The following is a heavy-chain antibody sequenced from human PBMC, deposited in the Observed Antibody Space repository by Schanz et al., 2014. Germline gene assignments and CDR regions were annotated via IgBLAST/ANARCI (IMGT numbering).Heavy chain of an antibody. CDR2: IHHSGSI. CDR3: ARHLVNAYGMDV. Sequence: QVQLQQWGAGLLKPSETLSLTCAVYGGPFSGYFWSWIRQSPGKGLQWIGEIHHSGSIIYNPSLRSGVPIPMDTSKNQFFLKVTSVTAADTAVYYCARHLVNAYGMDVWGQGTAVTVSS. D-gene: IGHD3-3*02. V-gene: IGHV4-34*01. CDR1: GGPFSGYF. J-gene: IGHJ6*02.